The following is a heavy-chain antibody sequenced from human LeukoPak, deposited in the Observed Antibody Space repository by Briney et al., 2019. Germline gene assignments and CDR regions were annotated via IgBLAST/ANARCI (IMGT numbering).Heavy chain of an antibody. Sequence: GGSLRLSCAASGFTVSSNYMSWVRQAAGKGLEWVSVIYSGGSTYYADSVKGRFTISRDNSKNTLYLQMNSLRAEDTAVYYCARLGCSGGSCYSGEDYFDYWGQGTLVTVSS. CDR2: IYSGGST. V-gene: IGHV3-53*01. D-gene: IGHD2-15*01. CDR1: GFTVSSNY. CDR3: ARLGCSGGSCYSGEDYFDY. J-gene: IGHJ4*02.